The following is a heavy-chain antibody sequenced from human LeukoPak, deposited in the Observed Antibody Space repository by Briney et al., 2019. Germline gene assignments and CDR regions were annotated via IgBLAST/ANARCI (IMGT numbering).Heavy chain of an antibody. Sequence: AGGSLTLSCAASGFTSNHYAMYWAPQSPGRGREGVALIRDDGSDTYKADSVKGRFTISRDNSKNTVFLRMNSLRGEDSAIYYCAKSDGHGTGYGFHIWGQGTMVTVSS. J-gene: IGHJ3*02. CDR2: IRDDGSDT. CDR3: AKSDGHGTGYGFHI. CDR1: GFTSNHYA. V-gene: IGHV3-30*02. D-gene: IGHD6-19*01.